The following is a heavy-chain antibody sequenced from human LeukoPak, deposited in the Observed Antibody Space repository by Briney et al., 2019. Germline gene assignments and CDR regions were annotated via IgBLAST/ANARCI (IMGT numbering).Heavy chain of an antibody. V-gene: IGHV4-34*01. D-gene: IGHD2-15*01. J-gene: IGHJ4*02. Sequence: SETLSPTCAVSGGSVCGDFWSWIRQPPGKGLEWIGEIDRSGRTNYNPSLKSRVTISVDTSKNQFSLKLSSVTAADTAVYYCARGRGCSGGSCYYGLNLFDYWGQGTLVTVSS. CDR2: IDRSGRT. CDR1: GGSVCGDF. CDR3: ARGRGCSGGSCYYGLNLFDY.